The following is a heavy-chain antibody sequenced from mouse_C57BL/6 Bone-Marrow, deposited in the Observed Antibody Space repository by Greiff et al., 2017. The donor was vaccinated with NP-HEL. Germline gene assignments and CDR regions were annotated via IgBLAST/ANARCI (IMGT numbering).Heavy chain of an antibody. V-gene: IGHV5-12*01. CDR2: ISNGGGST. D-gene: IGHD2-3*01. CDR3: ARHGGYYRTWFAY. CDR1: GFTFSDYY. J-gene: IGHJ3*01. Sequence: EVMLVESGGGLVQPGGSLKLSCAASGFTFSDYYMYWVRQTPEKRLEWVAYISNGGGSTYYPDTVKGRFTISRDNAKNTLYLQMSRLKSEDTAMYYCARHGGYYRTWFAYWGQGTLVTVSA.